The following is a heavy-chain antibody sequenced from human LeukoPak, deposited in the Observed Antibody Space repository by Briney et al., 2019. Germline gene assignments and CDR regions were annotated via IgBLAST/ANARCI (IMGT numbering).Heavy chain of an antibody. CDR3: ARVADYVWGSYRYAYYFDY. CDR2: IYYSGST. J-gene: IGHJ4*02. Sequence: KSSETLSLTCTVSGGSINSYYWSWIRQPPGKGLEWIGYIYYSGSTNYNPSLKSRVTISVDTSKNQFSLKLSSVTAADTAVYYCARVADYVWGSYRYAYYFDYWGQGTLVTVSS. D-gene: IGHD3-16*02. V-gene: IGHV4-59*01. CDR1: GGSINSYY.